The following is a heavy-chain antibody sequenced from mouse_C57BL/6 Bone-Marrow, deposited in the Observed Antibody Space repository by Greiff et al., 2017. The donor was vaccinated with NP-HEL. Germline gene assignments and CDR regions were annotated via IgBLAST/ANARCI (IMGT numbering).Heavy chain of an antibody. D-gene: IGHD2-1*01. Sequence: QVQLQQPGAELVRPGTSVKLSCKASGYTFTSYWMHWVKQRPGQGLEWIGVIDPSDSYTNYNQKFKGKATLTVDTSSSTAYMQLSSLTSEDSAVYYCAREGLYYGNYVGYYAMDYWGQGTSVTVSS. CDR1: GYTFTSYW. CDR2: IDPSDSYT. J-gene: IGHJ4*01. V-gene: IGHV1-59*01. CDR3: AREGLYYGNYVGYYAMDY.